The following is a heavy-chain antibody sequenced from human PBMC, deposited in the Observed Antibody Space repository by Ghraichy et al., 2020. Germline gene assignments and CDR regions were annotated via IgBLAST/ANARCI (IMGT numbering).Heavy chain of an antibody. CDR2: IYSGGST. CDR3: ARHYVLRYCDWLTGMDV. V-gene: IGHV3-53*01. CDR1: GFTVSRNY. Sequence: GGSLRLSCAASGFTVSRNYMSWVRQAPGKGLEWVSVIYSGGSTYYADSVKGRFTISRDNSKNTLYLQMNSLRAEDTAVYYCARHYVLRYCDWLTGMDVWGQGTTVTVSS. J-gene: IGHJ6*02. D-gene: IGHD3-9*01.